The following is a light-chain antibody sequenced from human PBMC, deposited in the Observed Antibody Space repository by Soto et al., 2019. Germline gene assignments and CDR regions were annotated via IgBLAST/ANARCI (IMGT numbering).Light chain of an antibody. J-gene: IGLJ2*01. CDR3: AAWDDSLNGFVV. Sequence: QSVLTQPPSASGTPGQRVTISCSGSSSNIGSNTVNWYQQLPGTAPKLLIYYNNQRPSGVPDRFSGSKSGTSASLAISWLQSEDEADYYCAAWDDSLNGFVVFGGGTQLTVL. CDR2: YNN. CDR1: SSNIGSNT. V-gene: IGLV1-44*01.